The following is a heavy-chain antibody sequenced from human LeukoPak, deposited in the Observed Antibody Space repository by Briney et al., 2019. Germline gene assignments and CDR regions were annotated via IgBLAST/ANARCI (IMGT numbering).Heavy chain of an antibody. CDR3: ARDGXEAVAGTGAVPY. D-gene: IGHD6-19*01. Sequence: ASVKVSCKTSGCIFIGHYLHWVRQAPGQGLEWMGWINPNSGDTHYAQNFQGRVTMTRDTSISTAYMELNRLTSDDTAVYYCARDGXEAVAGTGAVPYWGQGTLVTVSS. V-gene: IGHV1-2*02. CDR2: INPNSGDT. CDR1: GCIFIGHY. J-gene: IGHJ4*02.